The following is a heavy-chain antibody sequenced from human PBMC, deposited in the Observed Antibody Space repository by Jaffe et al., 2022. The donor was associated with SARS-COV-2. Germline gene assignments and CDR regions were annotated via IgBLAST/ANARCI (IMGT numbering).Heavy chain of an antibody. CDR2: INQDGSEK. V-gene: IGHV3-7*01. Sequence: EVQLVESGGNLVQPGGSLRLSCAVSGFTFSSYWMTWVRQAPGKGLEWVANINQDGSEKYYVDSVKGRFTISRDNAKNSLSLQMNSLRAEDTAVYYCARRDLPASSGHYWGPPVDYWGQGTLVTVSS. D-gene: IGHD1-26*01. J-gene: IGHJ4*02. CDR1: GFTFSSYW. CDR3: ARRDLPASSGHYWGPPVDY.